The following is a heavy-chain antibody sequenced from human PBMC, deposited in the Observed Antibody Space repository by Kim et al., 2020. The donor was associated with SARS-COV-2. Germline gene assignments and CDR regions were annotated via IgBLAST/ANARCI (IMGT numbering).Heavy chain of an antibody. CDR1: GFTFSSYA. CDR2: ISYDGSNK. V-gene: IGHV3-30-3*01. J-gene: IGHJ6*02. D-gene: IGHD6-6*01. CDR3: ARDLDYSSSEPYYYYYGMDV. Sequence: GGSLRLSCAASGFTFSSYAMHWVRQAPGKGLEWVAVISYDGSNKYYADSVKGRFTISRDNSKNTLYLQMNSLRAEDTAVYYCARDLDYSSSEPYYYYYGMDVWGQGTTVTVSS.